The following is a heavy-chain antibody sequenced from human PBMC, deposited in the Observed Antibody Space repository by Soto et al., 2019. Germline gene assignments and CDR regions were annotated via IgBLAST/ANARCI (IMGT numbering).Heavy chain of an antibody. CDR1: GYSFTSYW. V-gene: IGHV5-10-1*01. J-gene: IGHJ4*02. CDR3: ARHSNQLRGVDY. D-gene: IGHD2-2*01. Sequence: EVQLVQSGAEVKKPGESLRISCKGSGYSFTSYWISWVRQMPGKGLEWMGRIDPSDSYTNYSPYFQGHVTISADKSTSTAYLQGISLKASDTAMYYCARHSNQLRGVDYWGQGTLVTVSS. CDR2: IDPSDSYT.